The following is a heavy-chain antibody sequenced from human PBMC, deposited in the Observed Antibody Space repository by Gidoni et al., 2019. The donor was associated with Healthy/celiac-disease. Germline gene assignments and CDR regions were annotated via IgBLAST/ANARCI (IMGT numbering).Heavy chain of an antibody. Sequence: EVQLVESGGGLIQPGGSLRLSCAASGFTVSSNYMSWVRQAPGKGLEWVSVIYSGGSTYYADSVKGRFTISRDNSKNTLYLQMNSLRAEDTAVYYCARSVGDIVVVPAAMQDAFDIWGQGTMVTVSS. CDR3: ARSVGDIVVVPAAMQDAFDI. D-gene: IGHD2-2*01. V-gene: IGHV3-53*01. CDR2: IYSGGST. CDR1: GFTVSSNY. J-gene: IGHJ3*02.